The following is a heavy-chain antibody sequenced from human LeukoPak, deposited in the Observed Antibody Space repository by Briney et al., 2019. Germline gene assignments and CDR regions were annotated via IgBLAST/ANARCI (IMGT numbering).Heavy chain of an antibody. J-gene: IGHJ4*02. CDR2: IYSGGST. Sequence: PGGSLRLSCAASGFTVSGNYMSWVRQAPGKGLEWVSVIYSGGSTYYADSMKGRFTISRDNSKNTLYLQMNSLRAEDTAVYYCARGNYYDSSGLLDYWGQGTLVTVSS. CDR1: GFTVSGNY. CDR3: ARGNYYDSSGLLDY. V-gene: IGHV3-66*01. D-gene: IGHD3-22*01.